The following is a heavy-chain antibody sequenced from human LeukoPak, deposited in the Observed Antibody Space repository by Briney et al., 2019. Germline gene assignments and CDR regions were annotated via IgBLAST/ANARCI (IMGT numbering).Heavy chain of an antibody. CDR2: IHPRSGET. CDR3: ARDGEYGTGSYYRGCVDY. J-gene: IGHJ4*02. CDR1: GYSFTAFY. D-gene: IGHD3-10*01. V-gene: IGHV1-2*02. Sequence: EASVKVSCKASGYSFTAFYIHWVRQAPGQGLEWMGWIHPRSGETNYAYKFRGRVTMTRDTSISTTYMDLGSLGSDDTAVYYCARDGEYGTGSYYRGCVDYWGQGTLVTVSS.